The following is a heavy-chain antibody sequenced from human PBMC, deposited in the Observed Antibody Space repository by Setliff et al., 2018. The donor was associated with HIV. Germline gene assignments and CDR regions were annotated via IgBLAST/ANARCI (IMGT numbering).Heavy chain of an antibody. V-gene: IGHV1-69*13. CDR1: GGTFSNYG. D-gene: IGHD6-13*01. J-gene: IGHJ5*02. Sequence: SVKVSCKAYGGTFSNYGISWVRQAPGQGLEWMGGIIPIFGTANYAQKFKGRVTITADASTSTAYMELSSLSSEDTAVYYCARDQPTVYYSSWYDSGEYNWFDPWGQGTLVTVSS. CDR3: ARDQPTVYYSSWYDSGEYNWFDP. CDR2: IIPIFGTA.